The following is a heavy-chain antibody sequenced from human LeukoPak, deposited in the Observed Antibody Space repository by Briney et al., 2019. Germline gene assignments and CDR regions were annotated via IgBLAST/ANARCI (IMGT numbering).Heavy chain of an antibody. V-gene: IGHV1-46*01. CDR1: GYTFTSYY. D-gene: IGHD3-22*01. Sequence: ASVKVSCKASGYTFTSYYMHWVRQAPGQGLEWMGIINPSGGRISYAQKFQGRVTTTRDTSTGTVYMELSSLRSEDTAVYYCARLPYDSSGYYLNYPDYWGQGTLVTVSS. J-gene: IGHJ4*02. CDR2: INPSGGRI. CDR3: ARLPYDSSGYYLNYPDY.